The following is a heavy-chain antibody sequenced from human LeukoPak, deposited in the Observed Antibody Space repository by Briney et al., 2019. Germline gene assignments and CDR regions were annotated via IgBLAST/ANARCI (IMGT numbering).Heavy chain of an antibody. D-gene: IGHD4-17*01. V-gene: IGHV4-34*01. CDR3: ARRRDYGDYSGFDY. CDR1: GGSFSGYY. Sequence: SETLSLTCAVYGGSFSGYYWSWIRQPPGKGLEWIGEINHSGSTNYNPSLKSRVTISVDTSKNQFFLKLSSVTAADTAVYYCARRRDYGDYSGFDYWGQGTLVTVSS. CDR2: INHSGST. J-gene: IGHJ4*02.